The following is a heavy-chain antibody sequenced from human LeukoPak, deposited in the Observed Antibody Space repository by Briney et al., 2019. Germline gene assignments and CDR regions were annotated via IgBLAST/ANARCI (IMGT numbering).Heavy chain of an antibody. D-gene: IGHD2-15*01. CDR2: INHSGST. CDR3: ARGYGYCSGGSCYPGDAFDI. V-gene: IGHV4-34*01. J-gene: IGHJ3*02. Sequence: TSETLSLTCAVYGGSFSGYYWSWIRQPPGKGLEWIGEINHSGSTNYNPSLKSRVTISVDTSKNQFSLKLSSVTAADTAVYYCARGYGYCSGGSCYPGDAFDIWGQGTMVTVSS. CDR1: GGSFSGYY.